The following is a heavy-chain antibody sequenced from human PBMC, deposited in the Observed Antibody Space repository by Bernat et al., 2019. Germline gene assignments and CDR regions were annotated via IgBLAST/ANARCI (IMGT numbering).Heavy chain of an antibody. CDR2: ISGSGGST. CDR3: ANGMYYYDSSGYALRALGYFDL. Sequence: EVQLLESGGGLVQPGGSLRLSCAASGFTFSSYAMSWVRQAPGKGLEWVSAISGSGGSTYYADSVKGRFTISRDNSKNTLYLQMNSLRAEDTAVYYWANGMYYYDSSGYALRALGYFDLWGRGTLVTVSS. D-gene: IGHD3-22*01. CDR1: GFTFSSYA. J-gene: IGHJ2*01. V-gene: IGHV3-23*01.